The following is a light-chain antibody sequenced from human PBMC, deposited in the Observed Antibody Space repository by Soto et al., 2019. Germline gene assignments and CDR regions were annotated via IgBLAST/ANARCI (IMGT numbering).Light chain of an antibody. V-gene: IGKV1-39*01. J-gene: IGKJ1*01. CDR1: QSISSY. CDR2: AAS. Sequence: DIQMTQSPSSLSASVGDRVTITCRASQSISSYLNWYQQKPGKAPKLLIYAASSLQSGVPSRFSGSVSGTDFTLTISSPQPEDFATYYCQQSYSTPRTFGQGTKV. CDR3: QQSYSTPRT.